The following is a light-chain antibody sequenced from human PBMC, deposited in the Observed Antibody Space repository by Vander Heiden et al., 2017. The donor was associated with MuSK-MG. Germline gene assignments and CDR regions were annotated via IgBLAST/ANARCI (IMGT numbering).Light chain of an antibody. V-gene: IGKV4-1*01. CDR1: QSVLYSSNNKNY. CDR2: WAS. Sequence: DIVMTQSPDSLAVSLGERVTINCKSSQSVLYSSNNKNYLAWYQQKPGQPPKLLIYWASTRESGVPDRFSGSGSGTDFTLTISSLQAEDVAVYYCQQEDSTPYTFGQGTKLEIK. J-gene: IGKJ2*01. CDR3: QQEDSTPYT.